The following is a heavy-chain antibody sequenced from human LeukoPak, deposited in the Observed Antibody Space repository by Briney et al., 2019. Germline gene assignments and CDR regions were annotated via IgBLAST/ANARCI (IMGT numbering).Heavy chain of an antibody. J-gene: IGHJ4*02. CDR1: GFTFSSYW. D-gene: IGHD3-3*02. Sequence: PGGSLRLSCAASGFTFSSYWMSWVRQAPGKGLEWVSNIRQDGGEKNYVDSEKRRFTIDRDNAKNSLHLKMSSLRAEETAVYYCTRNWTIALVKGLEDYWGKGTLVTVS. V-gene: IGHV3-7*04. CDR2: IRQDGGEK. CDR3: TRNWTIALVKGLEDY.